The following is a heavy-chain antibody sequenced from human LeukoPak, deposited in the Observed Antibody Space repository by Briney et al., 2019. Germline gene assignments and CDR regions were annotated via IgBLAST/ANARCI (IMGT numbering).Heavy chain of an antibody. V-gene: IGHV1-69*04. CDR2: IIPILGTA. CDR1: GGTFSSYA. D-gene: IGHD3-22*01. Sequence: SVKVSCKASGGTFSSYAISWVRQAPGQGLEWMGRIIPILGTANYAQKFQGRVTITADKSTSTAYMELSSLRSEDTAVYYCASVEWGETYDSSGYYWDYWGQGTLVTVSS. CDR3: ASVEWGETYDSSGYYWDY. J-gene: IGHJ4*02.